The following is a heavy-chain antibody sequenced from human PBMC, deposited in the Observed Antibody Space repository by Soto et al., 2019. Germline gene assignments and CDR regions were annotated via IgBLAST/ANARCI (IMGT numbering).Heavy chain of an antibody. D-gene: IGHD2-21*02. CDR2: ISYDGSNK. J-gene: IGHJ4*02. CDR3: AKDRTVSTYYFDY. V-gene: IGHV3-30*18. CDR1: GFTFSSYG. Sequence: QVQLVESGGGVVQPGRSLRLSCAASGFTFSSYGMHWVRQAPGKGLEWVAVISYDGSNKYYADSVKGRFTISRDNSKNTLYLQMNSLRAEDTAVYYCAKDRTVSTYYFDYWGQGTLVTVSS.